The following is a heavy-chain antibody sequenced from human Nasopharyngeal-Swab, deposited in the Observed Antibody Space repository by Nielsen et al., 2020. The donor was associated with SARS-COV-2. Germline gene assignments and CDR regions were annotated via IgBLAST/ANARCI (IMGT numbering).Heavy chain of an antibody. J-gene: IGHJ4*02. V-gene: IGHV3-11*01. CDR3: ARDTHSGCSDY. CDR2: ISSSGTTI. Sequence: GGSLRLSCAASGFTFSDHYMSWIRQAPGKGLEWVSYISSSGTTIYYADSVKGRFTISRDNAKNSLYLQMNSLRAEDTAFYYCARDTHSGCSDYWGQGTLVTVSS. D-gene: IGHD6-19*01. CDR1: GFTFSDHY.